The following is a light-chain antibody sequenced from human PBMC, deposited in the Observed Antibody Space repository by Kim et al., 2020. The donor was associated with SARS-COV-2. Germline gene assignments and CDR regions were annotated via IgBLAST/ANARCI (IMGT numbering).Light chain of an antibody. CDR2: EGT. CDR3: SSYAGSTWV. CDR1: SSYVGKYNR. J-gene: IGLJ3*02. Sequence: PDQSITLSSTTTSSYVGKYNRVSWYQQRPGKPHKLMIYEGTERPSEVSHRFSGSKSGNTASLTISGLQAEDEADYYCSSYAGSTWVFGGGTKLTVL. V-gene: IGLV2-23*01.